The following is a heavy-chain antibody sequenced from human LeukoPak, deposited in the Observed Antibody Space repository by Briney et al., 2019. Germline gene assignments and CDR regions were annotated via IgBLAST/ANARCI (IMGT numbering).Heavy chain of an antibody. CDR1: GFTFSSYA. V-gene: IGHV3-23*01. J-gene: IGHJ4*02. CDR2: ISGSGGST. D-gene: IGHD2-15*01. Sequence: GGSLRLSCAASGFTFSSYAMSWVRQAPGKGLEWVSAISGSGGSTYYADSVKGRFTISRDNSKNTLYLQMDSLRPEDTALYYCARDPDSSAFDYWGQGAQVTVSS. CDR3: ARDPDSSAFDY.